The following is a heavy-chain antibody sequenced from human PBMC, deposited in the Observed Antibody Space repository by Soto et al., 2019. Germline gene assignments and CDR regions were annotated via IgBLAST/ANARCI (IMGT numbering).Heavy chain of an antibody. Sequence: EVQLVESGGGLVKPGGSLRLSCAASGFTFSSYSMNWVRQAPGKGLEWVSSISSSSSYIYYADSVKGRFTISRDNAKNSLYLQMNSLRAEDTAVYYCARDAIDDYGDYSSDYWCQGTLVTVSS. CDR1: GFTFSSYS. V-gene: IGHV3-21*01. J-gene: IGHJ4*02. D-gene: IGHD4-17*01. CDR2: ISSSSSYI. CDR3: ARDAIDDYGDYSSDY.